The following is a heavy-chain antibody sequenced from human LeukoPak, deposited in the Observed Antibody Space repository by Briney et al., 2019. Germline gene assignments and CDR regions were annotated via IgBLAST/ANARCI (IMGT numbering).Heavy chain of an antibody. D-gene: IGHD4-23*01. Sequence: GGSLGLSCAASGFTFSNYAMTWVRQAPGKGLEWVSTVTGSGTSTFYADSVKGRFTISRDNSKNTLYLQMNSLRVEDTAVYYCANRWYYFDYWGQGTLVTVSS. CDR1: GFTFSNYA. V-gene: IGHV3-23*01. J-gene: IGHJ4*02. CDR2: VTGSGTST. CDR3: ANRWYYFDY.